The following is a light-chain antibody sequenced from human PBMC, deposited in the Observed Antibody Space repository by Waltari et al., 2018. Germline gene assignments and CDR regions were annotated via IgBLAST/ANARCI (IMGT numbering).Light chain of an antibody. CDR1: QSVLYSNDRKDY. CDR2: WAS. J-gene: IGKJ2*02. Sequence: DIVMTQSPDSLAVSLGERATINCKSSQSVLYSNDRKDYLAWYQHRAGQPPKLLIYWASTRESVVPDRFSGSGSGTDFTLTISSLQAEDVAVYYCQQYYTTHGTFGQGTKLEIK. V-gene: IGKV4-1*01. CDR3: QQYYTTHGT.